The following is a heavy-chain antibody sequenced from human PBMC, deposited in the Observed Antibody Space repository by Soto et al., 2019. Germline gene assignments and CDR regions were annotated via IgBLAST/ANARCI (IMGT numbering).Heavy chain of an antibody. D-gene: IGHD2-15*01. CDR1: GYTFTSYD. V-gene: IGHV1-8*01. CDR2: MNPNSGNT. CDR3: ARERIVVVVAATNWFDP. J-gene: IGHJ5*02. Sequence: ASVKVSCKASGYTFTSYDINWVRQATGQGLEWMGWMNPNSGNTGYAQKFQGRVTMTRNTSISTAYMELSSLRSEDTAVYYCARERIVVVVAATNWFDPWGQGTLVTVSS.